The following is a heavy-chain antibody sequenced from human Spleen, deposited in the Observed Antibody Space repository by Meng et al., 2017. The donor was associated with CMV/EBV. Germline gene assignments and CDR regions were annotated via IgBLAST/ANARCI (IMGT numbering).Heavy chain of an antibody. CDR1: GDSVSSSNW. CDR3: ARFYSSTWVLDY. J-gene: IGHJ4*02. V-gene: IGHV4-4*02. D-gene: IGHD6-13*01. CDR2: VYHSGTT. Sequence: AVSGDSVSSSNWWSWVRQPPGKGLEWIGEVYHSGTTNYNPSLKSRVTISVDKSKNQFSLKLTSVTAADTAVYYCARFYSSTWVLDYWGQGTLVTVSS.